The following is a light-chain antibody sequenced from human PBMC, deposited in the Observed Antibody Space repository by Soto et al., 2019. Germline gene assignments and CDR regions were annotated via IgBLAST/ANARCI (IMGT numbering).Light chain of an antibody. CDR3: QSYDGTNWV. V-gene: IGLV6-57*01. J-gene: IGLJ3*02. Sequence: NFMLTQPHSVSQSPGKTVTISCTRSSGSIASNYVQWYPQRPGSSPTTVIYENNQRPSGVPDRFSGSIDSSSNSASLTISGLKTEDEADYYWQSYDGTNWVFGGGTKVTVL. CDR1: SGSIASNY. CDR2: ENN.